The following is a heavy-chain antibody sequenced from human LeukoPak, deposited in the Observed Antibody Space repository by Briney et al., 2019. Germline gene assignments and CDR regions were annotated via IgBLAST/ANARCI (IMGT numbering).Heavy chain of an antibody. CDR2: INPNSGGT. Sequence: ASVKVSCKASGYTFTGYYMHWVRQAPGQGLEWMGWINPNSGGTNYAQKFQGRATMTRDTSISTAYMELSRLRSDDTAVYYCARSKYDFWSGFRPKAPFDYWGQGTLVPVSS. J-gene: IGHJ4*02. D-gene: IGHD3-3*01. CDR1: GYTFTGYY. CDR3: ARSKYDFWSGFRPKAPFDY. V-gene: IGHV1-2*02.